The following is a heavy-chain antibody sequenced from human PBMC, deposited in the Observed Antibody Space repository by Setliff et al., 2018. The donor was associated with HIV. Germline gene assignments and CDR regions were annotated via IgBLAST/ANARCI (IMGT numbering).Heavy chain of an antibody. V-gene: IGHV4-34*01. CDR3: ARASTRIGYDSSGYPFDY. CDR1: GGSLTGYF. CDR2: VNRDGGA. J-gene: IGHJ4*02. D-gene: IGHD3-22*01. Sequence: SETLSLTCAVYGGSLTGYFWTWIRQSPGKGLEWVGQVNRDGGAHYNPSLRSRVTISVDTSKNQFSLKLTSVTAADTAVYYCARASTRIGYDSSGYPFDYWGQGTLVTVSS.